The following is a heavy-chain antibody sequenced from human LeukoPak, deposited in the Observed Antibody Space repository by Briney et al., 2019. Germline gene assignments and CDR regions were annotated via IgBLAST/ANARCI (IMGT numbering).Heavy chain of an antibody. D-gene: IGHD3-3*01. J-gene: IGHJ6*03. CDR1: GFTFSNYG. CDR2: LQNYGGDI. V-gene: IGHV3-30*02. Sequence: PGGSLRLSCAASGFTFSNYGMHWVRQAPDKGLEWVAFLQNYGGDIHYAESVEGRFTISRDNSKNTLYLQMNSLRAEDTAVYYCAKDSTIFGVVLDYYMDVWGKGTTVTVSS. CDR3: AKDSTIFGVVLDYYMDV.